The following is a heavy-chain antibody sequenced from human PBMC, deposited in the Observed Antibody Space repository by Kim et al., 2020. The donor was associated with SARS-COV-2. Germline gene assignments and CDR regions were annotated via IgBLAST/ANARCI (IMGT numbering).Heavy chain of an antibody. V-gene: IGHV3-21*01. Sequence: GGSLRLSCAASGFTFSSYSMNWVRQAPGKGLEWVSSISSSSSYIYYADSVKGRFTISRDNAKNSLYLQMNRLRAEDTAVYYCARDESIAEPGYYFDYWGQGTLVTVSS. CDR1: GFTFSSYS. D-gene: IGHD6-6*01. CDR3: ARDESIAEPGYYFDY. CDR2: ISSSSSYI. J-gene: IGHJ4*02.